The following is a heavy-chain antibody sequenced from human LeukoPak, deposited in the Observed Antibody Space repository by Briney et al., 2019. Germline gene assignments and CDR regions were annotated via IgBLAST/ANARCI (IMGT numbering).Heavy chain of an antibody. V-gene: IGHV4-34*01. D-gene: IGHD3-10*01. CDR1: GGSFSGYY. J-gene: IGHJ4*02. CDR3: ARRYPLYYYGSGSYPFDY. CDR2: INHSGST. Sequence: PSETLSLTCAVSGGSFSGYYWSWIRQPPGKGLEWIGEINHSGSTNYNPSLKSRVTISVDTSKNQFSLKLSSVTAAHTAVYYCARRYPLYYYGSGSYPFDYWGQGTLVTVSS.